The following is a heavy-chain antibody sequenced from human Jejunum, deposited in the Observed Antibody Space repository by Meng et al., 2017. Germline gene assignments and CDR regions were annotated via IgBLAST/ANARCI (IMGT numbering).Heavy chain of an antibody. CDR1: GGTFNTYA. J-gene: IGHJ4*02. V-gene: IGHV1-69*01. D-gene: IGHD2-15*01. CDR3: ARGAVVATTYYFGS. Sequence: QVQLVQSGAEVKKPGSSVKVSCKVSGGTFNTYAISWVRQAPGQGLEWMGGIIPIFDTPNYAQKFQDRVTITADASTSTAYMELNGLISEDTALYYCARGAVVATTYYFGSWGQGTLVTVSS. CDR2: IIPIFDTP.